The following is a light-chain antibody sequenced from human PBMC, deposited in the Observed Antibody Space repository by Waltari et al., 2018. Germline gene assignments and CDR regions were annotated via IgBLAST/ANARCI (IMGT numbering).Light chain of an antibody. CDR3: CSYAGSYTHVV. Sequence: QSALTQPRSVSGSPGQSVTLSCTGTSSDVGGYYYVSVYQHHPGKAPKLMICDVTKRPSGVPDRFSGSKSGNTASLTISGLQAEDEADYYCCSYAGSYTHVVFGGGTKLTVL. V-gene: IGLV2-11*01. CDR1: SSDVGGYYY. J-gene: IGLJ2*01. CDR2: DVT.